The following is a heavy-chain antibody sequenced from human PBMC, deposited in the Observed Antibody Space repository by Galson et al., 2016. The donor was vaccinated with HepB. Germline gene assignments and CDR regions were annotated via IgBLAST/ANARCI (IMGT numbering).Heavy chain of an antibody. CDR3: ARPTTTWRGGYYDSTVCDAFDI. J-gene: IGHJ3*02. Sequence: QSGAEVKKPGESLKISCEGSGYIFTAFWIGWVRQMPGKGLEWVGIIYPADSDTRYNPSLQGQVTISADTSIRTAYLQWGSLKASDTAIYYCARPTTTWRGGYYDSTVCDAFDIWGQGTMVTVSS. V-gene: IGHV5-51*01. CDR1: GYIFTAFW. CDR2: IYPADSDT. D-gene: IGHD3-22*01.